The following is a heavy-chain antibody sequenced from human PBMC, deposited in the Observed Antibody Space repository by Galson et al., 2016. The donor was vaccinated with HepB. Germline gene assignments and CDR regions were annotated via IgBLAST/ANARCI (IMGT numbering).Heavy chain of an antibody. CDR1: GGSISIFY. Sequence: SETLSLTCTVYGGSISIFYWTWIRQPPGKGLEWIGYVNHRGNTKYNPSLNSRVTTSVDPSKNQFSLKLSSVTAADTAVYYCARDTGNWYFDLWGRGALVTVSS. CDR3: ARDTGNWYFDL. CDR2: VNHRGNT. V-gene: IGHV4-59*01. D-gene: IGHD4-17*01. J-gene: IGHJ2*01.